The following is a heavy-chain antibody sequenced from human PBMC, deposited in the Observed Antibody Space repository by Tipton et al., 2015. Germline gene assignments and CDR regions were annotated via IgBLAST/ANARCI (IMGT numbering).Heavy chain of an antibody. J-gene: IGHJ4*02. D-gene: IGHD3-9*01. CDR1: GGSVSSSSYY. CDR2: IYYTGST. Sequence: TLSLTCAVSGGSVSSSSYYWGWLRQPPGKGLEWIGTIYYTGSTSYNPSLKSRVTISVDTSKNQFSLKLTSVTAADTAVYYCACQDYDSLTRDYQTVDYWGQGTLVTVSS. V-gene: IGHV4-39*07. CDR3: ACQDYDSLTRDYQTVDY.